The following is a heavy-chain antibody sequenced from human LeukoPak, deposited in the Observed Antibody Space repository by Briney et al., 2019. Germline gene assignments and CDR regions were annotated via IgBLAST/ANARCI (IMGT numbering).Heavy chain of an antibody. Sequence: GGSLRLSCAASGFTFDDYAMHWVRQAPGKGLEWVSGISWNGGSIGYADSVKGRFTISRDNAKNSLYLQMNSLRAEDTALYYCAKDIGTSYYYYYGMDVWGQGTTVTVSS. J-gene: IGHJ6*02. CDR1: GFTFDDYA. CDR3: AKDIGTSYYYYYGMDV. D-gene: IGHD2-2*01. V-gene: IGHV3-9*01. CDR2: ISWNGGSI.